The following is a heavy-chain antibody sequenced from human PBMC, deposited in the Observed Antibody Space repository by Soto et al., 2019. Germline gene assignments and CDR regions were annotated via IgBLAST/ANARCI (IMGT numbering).Heavy chain of an antibody. CDR1: GYRFINYW. V-gene: IGHV5-51*01. D-gene: IGHD3-22*01. J-gene: IGHJ6*02. CDR2: IYPGDSDT. CDR3: ARHGHYYYDSSGYPLYYYGMDV. Sequence: GESLQNWCRGFGYRFINYWIGWVRQMPGKGLEWMGIIYPGDSDTRYSPSFQGQVTISADKSISTAYLQWSSLKASDTAMYCCARHGHYYYDSSGYPLYYYGMDVWGQGTTVTVSS.